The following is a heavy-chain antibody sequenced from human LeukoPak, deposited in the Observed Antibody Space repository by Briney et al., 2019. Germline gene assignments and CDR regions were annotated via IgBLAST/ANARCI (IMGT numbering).Heavy chain of an antibody. J-gene: IGHJ4*02. D-gene: IGHD4-17*01. V-gene: IGHV1-18*01. Sequence: ASVKVSCKASGYTFTSYDINWVRQAPGQGLEWMGWISGYNGNTNYAENLQGRVTMTTDTSTSTGYMELRSLRFDDTAVYYCARGHGETRISHYDYWGQGTLLTVSS. CDR1: GYTFTSYD. CDR2: ISGYNGNT. CDR3: ARGHGETRISHYDY.